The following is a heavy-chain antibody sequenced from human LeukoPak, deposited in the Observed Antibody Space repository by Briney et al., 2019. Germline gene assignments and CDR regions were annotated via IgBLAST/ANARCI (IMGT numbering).Heavy chain of an antibody. V-gene: IGHV3-30*18. J-gene: IGHJ4*02. CDR1: GFTFSSYG. CDR2: ISYDGSNK. Sequence: GGSLRLACAASGFTFSSYGMHWVRQAPGKGLEWVAVISYDGSNKYYADSVKGRFTISRDNSKNTLYLQMNSLRAEDTAVYYCAKDQGSFVVVVAATVPDYWGQGTLVTVSS. CDR3: AKDQGSFVVVVAATVPDY. D-gene: IGHD2-15*01.